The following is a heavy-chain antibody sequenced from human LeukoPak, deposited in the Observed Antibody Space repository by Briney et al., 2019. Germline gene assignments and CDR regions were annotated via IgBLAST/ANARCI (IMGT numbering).Heavy chain of an antibody. D-gene: IGHD3-22*01. V-gene: IGHV3-11*01. CDR3: ARDRNGYYYDSSGGEFDI. CDR1: GFTFSDYY. Sequence: KAGGSLRLSCAASGFTFSDYYMSWIRQAPGKGLEWVSYISSSGSTIYYADSVKGRFTISRDNSKNTLYLQMNSLRAEDTAVYYCARDRNGYYYDSSGGEFDIWGQGTMVTVSS. CDR2: ISSSGSTI. J-gene: IGHJ3*02.